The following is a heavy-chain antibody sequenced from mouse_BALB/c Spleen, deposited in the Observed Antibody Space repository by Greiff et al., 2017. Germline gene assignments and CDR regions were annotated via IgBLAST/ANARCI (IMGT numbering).Heavy chain of an antibody. D-gene: IGHD2-10*01. CDR1: GFSLTSYG. J-gene: IGHJ4*01. CDR2: IWRGGST. V-gene: IGHV2-5-1*01. Sequence: VQLQQSGPSLVQPSQSLSITCTVSGFSLTSYGVYWVRQSPGKGLEWLGVIWRGGSTDYNAAFMSRLSITKDNSKSQVFFKMNSLQADDTAIYYCAKKEGPYYGLYYYAMDYWGQGTSVTVSS. CDR3: AKKEGPYYGLYYYAMDY.